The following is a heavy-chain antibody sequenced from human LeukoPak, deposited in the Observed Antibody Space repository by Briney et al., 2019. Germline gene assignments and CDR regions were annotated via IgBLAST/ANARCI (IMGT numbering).Heavy chain of an antibody. CDR2: IYHSGST. J-gene: IGHJ5*02. Sequence: SGTLSLTCAVSGGSISSSNWWSWVRQPPGKGLEWIGEIYHSGSTNYNPSLKSRVTISVDKSKNQFSLKLSSVTAADTAVYYCARAQDIAARRGGVWFDPWGQGTLVTVSS. V-gene: IGHV4-4*02. CDR1: GGSISSSNW. D-gene: IGHD6-6*01. CDR3: ARAQDIAARRGGVWFDP.